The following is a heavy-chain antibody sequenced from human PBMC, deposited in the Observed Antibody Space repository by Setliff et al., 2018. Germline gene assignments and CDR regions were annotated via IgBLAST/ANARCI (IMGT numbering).Heavy chain of an antibody. Sequence: GGSLRLSCAASGFTFSSLWMAWVRQAPGKGLEWVANIKQGGGDQFYVDSVRGRFIISRDKPKNSLYLHMNSLRADDTAVDYCSRDVYDFRTGQADPWGQGTLVTVSS. D-gene: IGHD3-3*01. CDR2: IKQGGGDQ. V-gene: IGHV3-7*01. J-gene: IGHJ5*02. CDR1: GFTFSSLW. CDR3: SRDVYDFRTGQADP.